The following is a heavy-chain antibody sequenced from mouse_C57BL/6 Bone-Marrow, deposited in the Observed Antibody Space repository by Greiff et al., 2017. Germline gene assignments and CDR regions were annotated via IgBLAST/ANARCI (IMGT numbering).Heavy chain of an antibody. CDR2: IGPGSGST. V-gene: IGHV1-77*01. D-gene: IGHD1-1*01. J-gene: IGHJ1*03. Sequence: HVQLKQSGAELVKPGASVKISCKASGYTFTDYYINWVKQRPGQGLEWIGKIGPGSGSTYYNEKFKGKATLTADKSSSTAYMQLSSLTSEDSAVYFCARNYYYGSSYDCWYFDVWGTGTTVTVSS. CDR1: GYTFTDYY. CDR3: ARNYYYGSSYDCWYFDV.